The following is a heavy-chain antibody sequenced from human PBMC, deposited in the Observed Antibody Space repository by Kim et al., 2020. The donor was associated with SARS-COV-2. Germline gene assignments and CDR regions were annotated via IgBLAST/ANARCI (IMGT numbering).Heavy chain of an antibody. D-gene: IGHD4-17*01. V-gene: IGHV4-30-4*01. CDR3: ARDSYNTVTTAGAFDI. J-gene: IGHJ3*02. Sequence: SETLSLTCTVSGGSISSGDYYWSWIRQPPGKGLEWIGYIYYSGSTYYNPSLKSRVTISVDTSKNQFSLKLSSVTAADTAVYYCARDSYNTVTTAGAFDIWGQGTMVTVSS. CDR1: GGSISSGDYY. CDR2: IYYSGST.